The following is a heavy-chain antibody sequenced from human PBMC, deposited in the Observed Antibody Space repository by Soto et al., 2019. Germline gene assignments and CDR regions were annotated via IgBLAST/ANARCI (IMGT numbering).Heavy chain of an antibody. CDR2: ISGSGGST. J-gene: IGHJ4*02. Sequence: GGSLRLSCAASGFTFSSYAMSWVRQAPGKGLEWVSAISGSGGSTYYADSVKGRFTISRDNSKSTLYLQMNSLRAEDTAVYYCAKEGRNDFWSGYYKGHTFDYWGQGTLVTVSS. V-gene: IGHV3-23*01. CDR3: AKEGRNDFWSGYYKGHTFDY. CDR1: GFTFSSYA. D-gene: IGHD3-3*01.